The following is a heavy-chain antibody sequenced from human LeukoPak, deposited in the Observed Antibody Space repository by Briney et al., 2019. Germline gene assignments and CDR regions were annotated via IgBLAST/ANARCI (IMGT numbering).Heavy chain of an antibody. J-gene: IGHJ6*02. CDR2: ISAYNGNT. Sequence: ASVKVSCKASGYTFTSYGISWVRQAPGQGLEWMGWISAYNGNTNYAQKLQGRVTMTTDTSTSTAYMELRSLRSDDTAVYYCAREVGDFWSGYGLYYYYGMDVWGQGTTVTVSS. V-gene: IGHV1-18*01. CDR3: AREVGDFWSGYGLYYYYGMDV. D-gene: IGHD3-3*01. CDR1: GYTFTSYG.